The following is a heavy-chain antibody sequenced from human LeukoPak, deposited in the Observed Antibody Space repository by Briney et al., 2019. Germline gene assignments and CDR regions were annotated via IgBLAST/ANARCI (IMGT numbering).Heavy chain of an antibody. CDR3: AKDYQGRWLVYFDY. Sequence: PGGSLRLSCAASGFTFSSYAMSWVRQAPGEGLEWVSAISGSGGSTYYADSVKGQFTISRDNSKNTLYLQMNSLRAEDTAVYYCAKDYQGRWLVYFDYWGQGNLVTVSS. V-gene: IGHV3-23*01. D-gene: IGHD6-19*01. CDR2: ISGSGGST. CDR1: GFTFSSYA. J-gene: IGHJ4*02.